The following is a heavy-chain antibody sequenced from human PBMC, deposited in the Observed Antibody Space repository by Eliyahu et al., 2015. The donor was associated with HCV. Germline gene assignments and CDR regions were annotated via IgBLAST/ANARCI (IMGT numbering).Heavy chain of an antibody. J-gene: IGHJ4*02. CDR1: GFXXXNXV. Sequence: QVQLVESGGGVVQPGKSLXLSCTASGFXXXNXVMNWVRQAPGKGLEWVAVISSDGSLKYYADSVQGRFAISRDNSKNTLHLQMDSLTPEDTAIYYCARAKSLGMLSRRGFDYWGQGTLVTVTS. V-gene: IGHV3-30*09. D-gene: IGHD2-8*01. CDR2: ISSDGSLK. CDR3: ARAKSLGMLSRRGFDY.